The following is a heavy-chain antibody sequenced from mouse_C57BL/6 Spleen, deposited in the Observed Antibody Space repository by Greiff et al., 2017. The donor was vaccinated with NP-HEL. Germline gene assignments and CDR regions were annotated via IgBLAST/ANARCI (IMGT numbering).Heavy chain of an antibody. Sequence: QVQLKQSGPELVKPGASVKISCKASGYAFSSSWMNWVKQRPGKGLEWIGRIYPGDGDTNYNGKFKGKATLTADKSSSTAYMQLSSLTSEDSAVYFCARKGLDYFDYWGQGTTLTVSS. J-gene: IGHJ2*01. V-gene: IGHV1-82*01. CDR1: GYAFSSSW. D-gene: IGHD3-3*01. CDR2: IYPGDGDT. CDR3: ARKGLDYFDY.